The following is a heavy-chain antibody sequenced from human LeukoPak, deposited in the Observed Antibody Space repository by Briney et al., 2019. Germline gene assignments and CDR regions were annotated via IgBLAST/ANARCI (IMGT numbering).Heavy chain of an antibody. J-gene: IGHJ4*02. Sequence: PGGSLRPSCAASGFSFSVYEIHWVRQAPGKGLEWISDISSSGTTTYYADSVKGRFTISRDNAKNSLYLQMNSLRAEDTAVYYCTTPTVASIFDYWGQGTLVTVSS. CDR3: TTPTVASIFDY. V-gene: IGHV3-48*03. D-gene: IGHD6-19*01. CDR2: ISSSGTTT. CDR1: GFSFSVYE.